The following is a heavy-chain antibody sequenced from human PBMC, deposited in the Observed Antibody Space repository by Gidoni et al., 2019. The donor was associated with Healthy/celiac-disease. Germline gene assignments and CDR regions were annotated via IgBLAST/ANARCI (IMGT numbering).Heavy chain of an antibody. Sequence: TFDDYAMHWVRQAPGKGLEWVSGISWNSGSIGYADSVKGRFTISRDNAKNSLYLQMNSLGAEDTALYYCAKDRGSYYTVGAFDIWGQGTMVTVSS. CDR1: TFDDYA. CDR3: AKDRGSYYTVGAFDI. D-gene: IGHD1-26*01. CDR2: ISWNSGSI. V-gene: IGHV3-9*01. J-gene: IGHJ3*02.